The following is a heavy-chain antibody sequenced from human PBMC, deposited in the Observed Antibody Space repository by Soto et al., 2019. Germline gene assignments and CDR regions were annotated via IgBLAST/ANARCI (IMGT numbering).Heavy chain of an antibody. V-gene: IGHV3-21*01. Sequence: PGGSLRLSCAASGFTFSSYSMHWVRQAPGKGLEWVSTITGSPTFIYYADSVKGRFTIPRDNAKNSLYLQMSSLRAEDTAVYYCARGGDYYDSSGYRFSDRWGQGTLVTVSS. CDR1: GFTFSSYS. J-gene: IGHJ5*02. D-gene: IGHD3-22*01. CDR3: ARGGDYYDSSGYRFSDR. CDR2: ITGSPTFI.